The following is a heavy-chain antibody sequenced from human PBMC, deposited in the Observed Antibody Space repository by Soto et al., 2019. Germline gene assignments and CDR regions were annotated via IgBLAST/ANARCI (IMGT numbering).Heavy chain of an antibody. D-gene: IGHD5-12*01. CDR2: ISYDGSNK. Sequence: QVQLVESGGGVVQPGRSLRLSCAASGFTFSSYAMHWVRQAPGKGLEWVAVISYDGSNKYYADSVKGRFTISRDNSKNTLYLQMNSLRAEDTAVYYCAREFGVATMYYYYGMDVWGQGTTVTVSS. V-gene: IGHV3-30-3*01. J-gene: IGHJ6*02. CDR3: AREFGVATMYYYYGMDV. CDR1: GFTFSSYA.